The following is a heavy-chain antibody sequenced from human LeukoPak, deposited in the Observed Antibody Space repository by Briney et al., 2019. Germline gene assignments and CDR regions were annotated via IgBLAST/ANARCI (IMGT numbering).Heavy chain of an antibody. Sequence: GGSLRLSCAASGFTFSNAWMSWVRQAPGKGLEWVGRIKSKTDGGTTDYAAPVKGRFTISRDDSKNTLYLQMNSLKTEDTAVYYCTTETPKYCGGDCEPFDYWGQGTLVTVSS. CDR1: GFTFSNAW. CDR2: IKSKTDGGTT. J-gene: IGHJ4*02. CDR3: TTETPKYCGGDCEPFDY. D-gene: IGHD2-21*02. V-gene: IGHV3-15*01.